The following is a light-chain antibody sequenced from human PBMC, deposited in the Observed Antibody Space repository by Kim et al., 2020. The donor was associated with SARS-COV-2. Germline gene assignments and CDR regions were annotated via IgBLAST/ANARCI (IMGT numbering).Light chain of an antibody. Sequence: PTAPLTCTGNSNNVGNQGAAWLQQHQGHPPKLLSYRNNNRPSGISERLSASRSGTTASLTISGLQPEDEADYYCSAWDISLSAWVFGGGTQLTVL. CDR3: SAWDISLSAWV. CDR2: RNN. CDR1: SNNVGNQG. V-gene: IGLV10-54*01. J-gene: IGLJ3*02.